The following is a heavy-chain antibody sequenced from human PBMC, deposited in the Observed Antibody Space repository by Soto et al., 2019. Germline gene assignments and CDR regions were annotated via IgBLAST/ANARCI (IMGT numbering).Heavy chain of an antibody. D-gene: IGHD2-21*02. CDR3: ARWGGDASRPYYYYGMDV. CDR2: IYYSGST. J-gene: IGHJ6*02. CDR1: GGSISSYY. V-gene: IGHV4-59*01. Sequence: PSETLSLTCTVSGGSISSYYWSWIRQPPGKGLEWIGYIYYSGSTNYNPSLKSRVTISVDTSKNQFSLKLSSVTAADTAVYYCARWGGDASRPYYYYGMDVWGQGTTVTVSS.